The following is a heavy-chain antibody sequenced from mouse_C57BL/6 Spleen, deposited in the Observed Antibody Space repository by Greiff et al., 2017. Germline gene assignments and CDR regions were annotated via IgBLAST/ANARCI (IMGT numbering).Heavy chain of an antibody. CDR3: AREGYDGYPFDY. CDR2: ISGGGGNT. J-gene: IGHJ2*01. D-gene: IGHD2-3*01. V-gene: IGHV5-9*01. CDR1: GFTFSSYT. Sequence: EVHLVESGGGLVKPGGSLKLSCAASGFTFSSYTMSWVRQTPEKRLEWVATISGGGGNTYYPDSVKGRFTISRDNAKNTLYLQMSSLRSEDTALYYCAREGYDGYPFDYWGQGTTLTVSS.